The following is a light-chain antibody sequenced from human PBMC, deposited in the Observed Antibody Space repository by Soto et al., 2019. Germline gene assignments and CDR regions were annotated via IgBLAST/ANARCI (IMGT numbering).Light chain of an antibody. CDR1: QSVSIH. V-gene: IGKV3-15*01. CDR2: DTS. Sequence: EIVMTQSPGTLSVSLGERSTLSCRASQSVSIHLAWYQQKPGQAPRLIIYDTSTRATGIPARFSGSGSGTEFTLTISSLQSEDFAVYYCQQYSNWPPITLGQGTRLEIK. J-gene: IGKJ5*01. CDR3: QQYSNWPPIT.